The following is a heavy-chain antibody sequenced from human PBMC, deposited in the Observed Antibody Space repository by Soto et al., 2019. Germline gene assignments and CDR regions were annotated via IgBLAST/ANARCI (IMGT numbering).Heavy chain of an antibody. CDR3: AREAESSSPWGTYYDYYGMAV. CDR1: GFTFSSYS. Sequence: GGSLRLSCAASGFTFSSYSMNWVRQAPGKGLEWVSSISSSSSYIYYADSVKGRFTISRDNAKNSLYLQMNSLRAEDTAVYYCAREAESSSPWGTYYDYYGMAVWGQRTTVTVSS. D-gene: IGHD6-13*01. CDR2: ISSSSSYI. J-gene: IGHJ6*02. V-gene: IGHV3-21*01.